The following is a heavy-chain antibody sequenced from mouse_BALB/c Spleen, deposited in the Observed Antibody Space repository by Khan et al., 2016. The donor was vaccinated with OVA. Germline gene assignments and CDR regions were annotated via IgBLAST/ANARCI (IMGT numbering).Heavy chain of an antibody. V-gene: IGHV1-18*01. CDR3: ARSGYGGFAY. J-gene: IGHJ3*01. D-gene: IGHD1-2*01. CDR1: GYSFTDYT. CDR2: INPYNGGT. Sequence: VQLQQSGPELVKPGASMKISCKASGYSFTDYTMNWVKQNHGKSLEWIGLINPYNGGTSDNQKFKGKATLTVDKSSSTAYMELLSLTSGDSAVYCCARSGYGGFAYWGQGTLVTVSA.